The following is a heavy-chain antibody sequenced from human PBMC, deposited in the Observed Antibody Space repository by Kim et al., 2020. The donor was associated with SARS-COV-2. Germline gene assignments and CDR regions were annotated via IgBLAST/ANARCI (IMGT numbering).Heavy chain of an antibody. CDR3: ARDGRPDFDY. Sequence: STSYAQKFQGRVTMTRDTSTSTVYMELSSLRSEDTAVYYCARDGRPDFDYWGQGTLVTVSS. V-gene: IGHV1-46*01. D-gene: IGHD2-15*01. CDR2: ST. J-gene: IGHJ4*02.